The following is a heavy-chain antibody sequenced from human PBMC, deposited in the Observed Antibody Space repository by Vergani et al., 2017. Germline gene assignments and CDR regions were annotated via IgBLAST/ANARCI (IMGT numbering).Heavy chain of an antibody. CDR3: ARDDRPVVPAGRGGRDV. CDR2: INPNSGGI. Sequence: QVQLVQSGAEVKKPGASVKVSCKASGYTFTGYYMHWVRQAPGQGLEWMGWINPNSGGINHAQKFQGRGTMTRETSISTAYMELRRLRSDDTAVYYCARDDRPVVPAGRGGRDVWGQGP. D-gene: IGHD2-2*01. J-gene: IGHJ6*02. V-gene: IGHV1-2*02. CDR1: GYTFTGYY.